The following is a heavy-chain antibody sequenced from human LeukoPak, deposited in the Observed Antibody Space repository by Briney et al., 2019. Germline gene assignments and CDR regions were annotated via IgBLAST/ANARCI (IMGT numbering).Heavy chain of an antibody. CDR1: GYTFTGYY. J-gene: IGHJ4*02. Sequence: ASVEVSCKASGYTFTGYYMHWVRQAPGQGLEWMGWINPNSGGTNYAQKFQGRVTMTRDTSISTAYMEMSRLTSDDTAVYYCARDLWGPLTFDYWGQGTLVTVSS. CDR2: INPNSGGT. D-gene: IGHD3-16*01. V-gene: IGHV1-2*02. CDR3: ARDLWGPLTFDY.